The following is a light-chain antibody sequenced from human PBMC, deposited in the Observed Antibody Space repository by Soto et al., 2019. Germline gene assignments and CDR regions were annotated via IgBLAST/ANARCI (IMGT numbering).Light chain of an antibody. J-gene: IGKJ1*01. CDR1: QTSDNS. CDR3: HQYHSYRT. V-gene: IGKV1-5*03. CDR2: KPS. Sequence: DIQRTQSPSTLSSSVGDTVTISCRASQTSDNSVAWYQQKPGKAPKLLISKPSTLESGVPSRFRGSGSGTEFTLTISCLPADDFATYYCHQYHSYRTFGQGTKVEI.